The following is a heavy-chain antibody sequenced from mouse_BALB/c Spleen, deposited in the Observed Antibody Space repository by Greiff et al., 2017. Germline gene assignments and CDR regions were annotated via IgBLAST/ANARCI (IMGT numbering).Heavy chain of an antibody. Sequence: ESGPGLVKPSQSLSLTCTVTGYSITSDYAWNWIRQFPGNKLEWMGYISYSGSTSYNPSLKSRISITRDTSKNQFFLQLNSVTTEDTATYYCASEGYYYGSSPAWFAYWGQGTLVTVSA. D-gene: IGHD1-1*01. V-gene: IGHV3-2*02. CDR3: ASEGYYYGSSPAWFAY. CDR2: ISYSGST. J-gene: IGHJ3*01. CDR1: GYSITSDYA.